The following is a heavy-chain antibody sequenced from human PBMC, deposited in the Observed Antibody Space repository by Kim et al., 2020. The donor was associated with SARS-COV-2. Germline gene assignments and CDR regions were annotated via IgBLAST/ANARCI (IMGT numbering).Heavy chain of an antibody. CDR2: VYGGGSI. J-gene: IGHJ4*02. CDR3: VREETGGGSLDY. V-gene: IGHV3-53*04. Sequence: GGSLRLSCAASGFTVSTNYMSWVRQAPGKGLEWVSVVYGGGSIYYADSVKGRFTISRHNSKNTLYLQMNSLRPEDTAVYQCVREETGGGSLDYWGQGTLV. CDR1: GFTVSTNY. D-gene: IGHD1-26*01.